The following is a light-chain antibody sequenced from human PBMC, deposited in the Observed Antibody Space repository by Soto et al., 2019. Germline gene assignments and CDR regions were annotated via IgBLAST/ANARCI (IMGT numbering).Light chain of an antibody. V-gene: IGKV1-5*03. CDR2: KAS. CDR3: QQYNSLYP. Sequence: DIQMTQSPSTLSASVGDRVTITCRASQSISSWLAWYQQKPGKAPKLLIYKASSLESGVPSRFSGSGSGTEFTLTISRLQPDHFATYYSQQYNSLYPFGQGTKLEIK. CDR1: QSISSW. J-gene: IGKJ2*01.